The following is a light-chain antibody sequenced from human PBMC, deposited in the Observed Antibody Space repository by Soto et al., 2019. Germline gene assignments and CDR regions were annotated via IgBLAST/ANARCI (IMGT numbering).Light chain of an antibody. CDR2: QDS. CDR3: QTWDNTTVV. V-gene: IGLV3-1*01. J-gene: IGLJ2*01. CDR1: KLGNKY. Sequence: SYELTQPPSVSVSPGQTAIITCSGHKLGNKYACWYQQKPGQSPVLVIYQDSKRPSGILERFSGSNSGNTATLTISGTQAMDEGDYYCQTWDNTTVVFGGGTKLTVL.